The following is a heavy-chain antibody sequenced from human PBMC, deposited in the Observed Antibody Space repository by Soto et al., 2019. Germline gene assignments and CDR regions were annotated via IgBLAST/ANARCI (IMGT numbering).Heavy chain of an antibody. CDR2: MNPNSGNT. CDR1: GYTFTSYD. V-gene: IGHV1-8*01. J-gene: IGHJ6*02. D-gene: IGHD6-13*01. CDR3: ARARGSSSYYYYYGMDV. Sequence: ASVKVSCKASGYTFTSYDINWVRQATGQGLEWMGWMNPNSGNTGYAQKFQGRVTMTRNTSISTAYMELSSLRSEDTAVYYCARARGSSSYYYYYGMDVWGQGTTVTV.